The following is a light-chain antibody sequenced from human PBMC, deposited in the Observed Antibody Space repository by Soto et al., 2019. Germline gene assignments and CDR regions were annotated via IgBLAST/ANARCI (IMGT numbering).Light chain of an antibody. V-gene: IGKV3-20*01. CDR2: GAS. CDR3: QQYGSSPLT. CDR1: QSVSSSY. J-gene: IGKJ1*01. Sequence: EIVLTQSPGTLSLSPGERATLSCRASQSVSSSYLAWYQQNPGQAPRLLIYGASRRATGIPDRFSGSGSGTDFSLTISRLEPEDFAVYYCQQYGSSPLTFGQGTKVEIK.